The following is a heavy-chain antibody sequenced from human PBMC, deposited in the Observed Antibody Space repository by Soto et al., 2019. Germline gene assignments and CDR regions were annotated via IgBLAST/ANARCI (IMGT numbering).Heavy chain of an antibody. J-gene: IGHJ4*02. CDR2: IIPILAAP. CDR3: AGGPPRGSYDI. Sequence: QVRLVQSGAEVKRPGSSVKVSCKASRGPFSDYPINWVRQAPGQGLEWMGGIIPILAAPNYAPKFQGRVNITADKSTSTAYFEMNSLTSGDTAVDFCAGGPPRGSYDIWGQGTPVIVSS. CDR1: RGPFSDYP. V-gene: IGHV1-69*06. D-gene: IGHD3-16*01.